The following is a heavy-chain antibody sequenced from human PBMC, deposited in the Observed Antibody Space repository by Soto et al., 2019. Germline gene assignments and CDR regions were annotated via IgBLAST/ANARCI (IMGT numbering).Heavy chain of an antibody. D-gene: IGHD2-15*01. CDR3: ARARGVAAGYYFDY. J-gene: IGHJ4*02. CDR2: ISSSSSYI. Sequence: GGSLRLSCAASGFTFSSYSMNWVRQAPGKGLEWVSSISSSSSYIYYADSVKGRFTISRDNAKNSLYLQMNSPRAEDTAVYYCARARGVAAGYYFDYWGQGTLVTVSS. CDR1: GFTFSSYS. V-gene: IGHV3-21*01.